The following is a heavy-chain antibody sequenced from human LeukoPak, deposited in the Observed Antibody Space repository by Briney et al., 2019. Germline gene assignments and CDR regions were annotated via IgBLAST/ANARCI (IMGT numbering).Heavy chain of an antibody. V-gene: IGHV4-4*07. CDR1: GGAISNQY. J-gene: IGHJ4*02. Sequence: KPSETLSLTCTVSGGAISNQYWTWIRQPAGKGLEWIGRIYTSGSTNYNPSPKSRVTMSVDTSTNQFSLKLSSVTAADTAVYYCARDRVGSSSWYGFDYWGQGTQVTVSS. CDR2: IYTSGST. D-gene: IGHD6-13*01. CDR3: ARDRVGSSSWYGFDY.